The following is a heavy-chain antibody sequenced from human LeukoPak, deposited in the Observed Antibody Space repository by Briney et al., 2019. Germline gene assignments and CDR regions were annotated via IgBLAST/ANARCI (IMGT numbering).Heavy chain of an antibody. CDR3: ARDQGYRGGLDY. J-gene: IGHJ4*02. CDR2: IYYSGST. Sequence: SETLSLTCTVSGVSISSGDYYWSWIRQPPGKGLEWIGYIYYSGSTYYHPSLKSRVTISVDTSKNQFSLKLSSVTAADTAVYYCARDQGYRGGLDYWGQGTLVTVSS. D-gene: IGHD5-18*01. CDR1: GVSISSGDYY. V-gene: IGHV4-30-4*01.